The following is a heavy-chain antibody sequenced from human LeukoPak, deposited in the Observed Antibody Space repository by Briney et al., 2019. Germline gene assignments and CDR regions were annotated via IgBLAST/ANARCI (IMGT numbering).Heavy chain of an antibody. CDR2: IKQDGSEK. Sequence: PGGSLRLSCVASGFTFSNYWMTWVRQAPGKGLELVANIKQDGSEKYYVDSVKGRFTISRDNAKNSLYLQMNSLRAEDTAVYYCARNQRRLDYWGQGTLVTVSS. CDR1: GFTFSNYW. J-gene: IGHJ4*02. V-gene: IGHV3-7*01. D-gene: IGHD1-14*01. CDR3: ARNQRRLDY.